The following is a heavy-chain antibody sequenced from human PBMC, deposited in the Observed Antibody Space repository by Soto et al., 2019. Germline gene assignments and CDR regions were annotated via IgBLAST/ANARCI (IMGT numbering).Heavy chain of an antibody. J-gene: IGHJ6*02. D-gene: IGHD3-3*01. Sequence: QAQLVHSGAEVKWPGASVKVSCKASGFTFTAYYLYWMRQAPGQGLEWVGWINLNSDTTDIAPKFKGRVSLTRETAIITAYLEVTRVTSHDTAVYYCARLYLPGLRCAARVWHYGMDGWGQGTTFTVSS. V-gene: IGHV1-2*02. CDR2: INLNSDTT. CDR3: ARLYLPGLRCAARVWHYGMDG. CDR1: GFTFTAYY.